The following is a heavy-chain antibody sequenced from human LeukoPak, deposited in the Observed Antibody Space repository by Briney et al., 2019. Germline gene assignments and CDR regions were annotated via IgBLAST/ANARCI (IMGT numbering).Heavy chain of an antibody. D-gene: IGHD3-16*01. CDR1: EYTFTSYA. J-gene: IGHJ5*02. V-gene: IGHV1-3*01. CDR3: ARLALRQNWFDP. Sequence: GASVKVSGKAAEYTFTSYAMHWVRQAPGQRLEWMGWTNAGNGNTKYSQKFQSRVTITRDTSASTAYMELSSLRSEDTAVYYCARLALRQNWFDPWGQGTLVTVSS. CDR2: TNAGNGNT.